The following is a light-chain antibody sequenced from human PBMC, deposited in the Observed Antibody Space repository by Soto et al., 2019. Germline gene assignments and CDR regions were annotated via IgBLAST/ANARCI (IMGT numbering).Light chain of an antibody. CDR3: QQRTTWPT. J-gene: IGKJ4*01. CDR2: DVS. Sequence: EIVLTQSPATLSLSPGDRATLSCRASQSVTSALAWFQQKPGQAPRLLIYDVSPRATGIPARFSGSGSGTDFTITINRLEHEAFAVYYYQQRTTWPTFGGGTKVEIK. CDR1: QSVTSA. V-gene: IGKV3-11*01.